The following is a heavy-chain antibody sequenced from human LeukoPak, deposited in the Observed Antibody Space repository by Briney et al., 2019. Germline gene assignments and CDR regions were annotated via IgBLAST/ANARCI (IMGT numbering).Heavy chain of an antibody. CDR1: GFTFSNYW. J-gene: IGHJ4*02. Sequence: GGSPRLSCVASGFTFSNYWMSWVRQAPGKGLEWVANIKQDGSEKYYVDSVKGRFTISRDNAKNSLYLQMNSLRAEDTAVYYCARGGNYFDYWGQGTLVTVSS. CDR3: ARGGNYFDY. V-gene: IGHV3-7*01. CDR2: IKQDGSEK.